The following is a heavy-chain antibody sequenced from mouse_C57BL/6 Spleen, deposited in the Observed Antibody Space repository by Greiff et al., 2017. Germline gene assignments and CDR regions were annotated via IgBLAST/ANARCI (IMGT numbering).Heavy chain of an antibody. D-gene: IGHD1-1*01. J-gene: IGHJ2*01. V-gene: IGHV1-5*01. CDR3: SKYYYGSSYVYFDY. CDR2: IYPGNSDT. Sequence: EVQLQQSGTVLARPGASVKMSCKTSGYTFTSYWMHWVKQRPGQGLEWIGAIYPGNSDTSYTPKFKGKAKLTAVTSASTAYMELSSLTNEDSAVYYCSKYYYGSSYVYFDYWGKGTTLTVSS. CDR1: GYTFTSYW.